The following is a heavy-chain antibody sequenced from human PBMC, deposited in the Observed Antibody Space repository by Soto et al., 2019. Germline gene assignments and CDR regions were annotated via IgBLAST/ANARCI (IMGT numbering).Heavy chain of an antibody. D-gene: IGHD2-15*01. J-gene: IGHJ2*01. CDR2: ISASTRNT. CDR3: VRCYCSVGSCYACWHFDL. CDR1: GYTFSDYA. V-gene: IGHV1-18*01. Sequence: QVQLVQSGGEVKKPGASGKVSCQASGYTFSDYAISWVRQAPGQGLEWMGWISASTRNTDQAQNFQGRVIITLDTHTNTAYMELRSLRSDDTAVYYCVRCYCSVGSCYACWHFDLWGRGTLVTVSS.